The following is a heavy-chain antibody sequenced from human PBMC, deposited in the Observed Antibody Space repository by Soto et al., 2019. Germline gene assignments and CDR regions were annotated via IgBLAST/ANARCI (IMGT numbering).Heavy chain of an antibody. J-gene: IGHJ4*02. V-gene: IGHV1-3*01. D-gene: IGHD6-6*01. CDR2: INAGNGNT. CDR3: ARASRSIAYFDY. Sequence: ASLKVSCKASGYTFTSYAMHWVRQAPGQRLEWMGWINAGNGNTKYSQKFQGRVTITRDTSASTAYMELSSLRSEDTTVYYCARASRSIAYFDYWGQGTLVTVSS. CDR1: GYTFTSYA.